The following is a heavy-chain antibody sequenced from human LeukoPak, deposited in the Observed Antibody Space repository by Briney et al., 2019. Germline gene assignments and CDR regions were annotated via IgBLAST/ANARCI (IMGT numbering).Heavy chain of an antibody. CDR1: GFTFRNYW. J-gene: IGHJ4*02. CDR2: IKPDGSEK. CDR3: ARVVGTDEGADY. D-gene: IGHD1-7*01. Sequence: PGGSLRLSCAASGFTFRNYWMNWVRQAPGKGLWWVANIKPDGSEKRYVDSVKGRFTISRDNAKNSLYLQMNSLRAEDTAVYYCARVVGTDEGADYWGQGTLVTVSS. V-gene: IGHV3-7*04.